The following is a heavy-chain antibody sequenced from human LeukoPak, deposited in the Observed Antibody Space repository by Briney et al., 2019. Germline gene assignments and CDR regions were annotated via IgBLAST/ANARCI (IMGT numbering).Heavy chain of an antibody. D-gene: IGHD6-13*01. J-gene: IGHJ4*02. Sequence: SQTLSLTCIVSGGSISSGGYYWSWIRQHPGKGLEWIGYIYYSGSTYYNPSLKSRVTISIDTSKNHFSLKLSSVTAADTAVYYCARLVQQVVPLEYFDYWGQGTLVTVSS. CDR3: ARLVQQVVPLEYFDY. V-gene: IGHV4-31*03. CDR2: IYYSGST. CDR1: GGSISSGGYY.